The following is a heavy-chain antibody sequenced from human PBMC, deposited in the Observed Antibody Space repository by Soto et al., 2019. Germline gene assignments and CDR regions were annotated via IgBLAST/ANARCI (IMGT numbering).Heavy chain of an antibody. J-gene: IGHJ6*01. CDR3: PRRITGTTMRYYYYGIDI. CDR1: GYSFTSYW. D-gene: IGHD1-7*01. CDR2: IYPGDSDT. Sequence: PGASLKISFKGSGYSFTSYWIGWVRQMPGQGLEWMGIIYPGDSDTRYSPSFQGQVTISADKSISTAYLQWRSLKDSDTAQYYCPRRITGTTMRYYYYGIDIRGQESTVAVSS. V-gene: IGHV5-51*01.